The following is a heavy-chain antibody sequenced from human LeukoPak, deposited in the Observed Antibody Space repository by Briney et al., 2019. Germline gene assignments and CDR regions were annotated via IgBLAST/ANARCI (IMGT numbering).Heavy chain of an antibody. D-gene: IGHD3-3*01. CDR2: IRYDGSNK. J-gene: IGHJ3*02. V-gene: IGHV3-30*02. CDR3: ANPYDFWSGFSAPHI. Sequence: SGGSLRLSCAASGFTFSSYGMHWVRQAPGKGLEWVAFIRYDGSNKYYADSVKGRFTISRDNSKNTLYLQMNSPRAEDTAVYYCANPYDFWSGFSAPHIWGQGTMVTVSS. CDR1: GFTFSSYG.